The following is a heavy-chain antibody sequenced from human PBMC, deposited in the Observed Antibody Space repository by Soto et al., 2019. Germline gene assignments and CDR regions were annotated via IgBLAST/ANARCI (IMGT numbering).Heavy chain of an antibody. CDR1: GFIFSNYA. CDR2: LSYDGRDE. J-gene: IGHJ2*01. V-gene: IGHV3-30*04. Sequence: QVQLVESGGGVVQPGRSLRLSCAASGFIFSNYAMHWVRQAPGKGLECVAILSYDGRDENYPDSVRGRFSISRDNSKNTLYLQMNSLTSDDTAVYYCARDSRTGTHWYYDLLGRGTLVTVSS. CDR3: ARDSRTGTHWYYDL. D-gene: IGHD1-7*01.